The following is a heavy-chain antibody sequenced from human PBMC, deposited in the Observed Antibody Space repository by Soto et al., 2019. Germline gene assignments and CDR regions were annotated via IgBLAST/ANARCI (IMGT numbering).Heavy chain of an antibody. CDR2: VGGGGDNI. D-gene: IGHD3-10*01. V-gene: IGHV3-23*01. CDR1: GFTFSSYS. Sequence: QLLESGGGLVQPGGSLRLSCEASGFTFSSYSMNWVRQAPGQGLQWVATVGGGGDNIFYADSVTGRFTISRDDSQNMGFLQMNSLRPEDTAVYFCAKRDSGSGRSPPLINYWGQGTLVTVSS. CDR3: AKRDSGSGRSPPLINY. J-gene: IGHJ4*02.